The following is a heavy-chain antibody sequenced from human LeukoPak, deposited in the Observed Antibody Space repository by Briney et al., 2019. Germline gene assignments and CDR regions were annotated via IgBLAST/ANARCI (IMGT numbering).Heavy chain of an antibody. J-gene: IGHJ2*01. Sequence: PGGSLRLSCAASGFTFSGYAMHWVRQAPGKGLEWVAVISYDGSNKYYSDSVKGRFTISRDNSKNTLYLQMNSLRAEDTAVYYCASFMVRGVIVWYFDLWGRGTLVTVSS. D-gene: IGHD3-10*01. CDR2: ISYDGSNK. V-gene: IGHV3-30-3*01. CDR3: ASFMVRGVIVWYFDL. CDR1: GFTFSGYA.